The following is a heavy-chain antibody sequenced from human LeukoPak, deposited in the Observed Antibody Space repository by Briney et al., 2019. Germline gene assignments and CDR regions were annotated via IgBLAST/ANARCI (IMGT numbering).Heavy chain of an antibody. D-gene: IGHD4-17*01. CDR1: GFVFTNYV. V-gene: IGHV3-23*01. J-gene: IGHJ4*02. Sequence: GGSLRLSCAASGFVFTNYVMNWVRQAPGGGLEWVAGISRSGDVTYYADSVKGRFTISRDNSKNTLFLQIDGLRAEDTAIYYCAKDRDDYGDFAFDYWGQGTLVTVSS. CDR2: ISRSGDVT. CDR3: AKDRDDYGDFAFDY.